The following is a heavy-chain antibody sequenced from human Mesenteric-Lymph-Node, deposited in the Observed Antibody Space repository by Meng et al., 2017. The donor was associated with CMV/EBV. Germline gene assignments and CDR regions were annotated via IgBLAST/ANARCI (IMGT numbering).Heavy chain of an antibody. Sequence: GGSLTLSCAASGFTFSSNAMNWGRQAPGTGLEWVSAISGSAGSTYYADSVKGRFTISRDNSKNTLFLQMNSLRAEDTALYYCARSRGANSPRGYCSSTSCYTPAGYWGQGTLVTVSS. V-gene: IGHV3-23*01. J-gene: IGHJ4*02. D-gene: IGHD2-2*02. CDR3: ARSRGANSPRGYCSSTSCYTPAGY. CDR1: GFTFSSNA. CDR2: ISGSAGST.